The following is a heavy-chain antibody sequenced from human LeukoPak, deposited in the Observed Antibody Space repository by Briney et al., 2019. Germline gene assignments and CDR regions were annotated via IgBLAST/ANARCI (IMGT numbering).Heavy chain of an antibody. CDR2: INPNSGGT. Sequence: GASVKVSCKTSGYTFSDYYIHWVRQAPGQGLEWMGWINPNSGGTKSAQKFQGRVTMTGDTSISTAYMELRRVTSDDTAVYYCARDRDYSNTERGFDYWGQGTLVTVSS. V-gene: IGHV1-2*02. CDR3: ARDRDYSNTERGFDY. CDR1: GYTFSDYY. J-gene: IGHJ4*02. D-gene: IGHD4-11*01.